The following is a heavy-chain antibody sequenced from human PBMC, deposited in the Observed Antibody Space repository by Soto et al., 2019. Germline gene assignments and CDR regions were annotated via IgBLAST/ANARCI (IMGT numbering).Heavy chain of an antibody. D-gene: IGHD3-16*01. Sequence: QVQLQESGPGLVKPSQTLSLTCNVSGGSLSGGDYYWNWIRQPPGKGLEWIGYIYYSGSTDYNPSLKSRVTISLDTSKNQLSLNLRSVTAADTAVYYCARENYAREFDYWGQGTLVTVSS. V-gene: IGHV4-30-4*01. J-gene: IGHJ4*02. CDR3: ARENYAREFDY. CDR1: GGSLSGGDYY. CDR2: IYYSGST.